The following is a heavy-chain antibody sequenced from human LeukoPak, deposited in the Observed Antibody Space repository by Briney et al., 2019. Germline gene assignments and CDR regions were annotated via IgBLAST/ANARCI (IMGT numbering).Heavy chain of an antibody. Sequence: ASVKVSCKASGYTFTSYAMNWVRQAPGQGLEWMGWINTNTGNPTYAQGFTGRFVFSLDTSVSTAYLQISSLKAEDTAVYYCARDRVLLWFGEPQGEYYMDVWGKGTTVTVSS. CDR2: INTNTGNP. CDR1: GYTFTSYA. CDR3: ARDRVLLWFGEPQGEYYMDV. V-gene: IGHV7-4-1*02. D-gene: IGHD3-10*01. J-gene: IGHJ6*03.